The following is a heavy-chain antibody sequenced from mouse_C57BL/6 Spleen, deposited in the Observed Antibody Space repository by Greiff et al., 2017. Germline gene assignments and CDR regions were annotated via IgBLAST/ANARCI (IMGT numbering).Heavy chain of an antibody. V-gene: IGHV5-17*01. J-gene: IGHJ4*01. Sequence: EVQLVESGGGLVKPGGSLKLSCAASGFTFSDYGMHWVRQAPEKGLEWVAYISSGSSTIYYADTVKGRFTMSRDTSKNTLFLQITSLRSEDTAMYYCARRRLRRGYAMDYWGKGTSVTVSS. CDR1: GFTFSDYG. D-gene: IGHD2-4*01. CDR2: ISSGSSTI. CDR3: ARRRLRRGYAMDY.